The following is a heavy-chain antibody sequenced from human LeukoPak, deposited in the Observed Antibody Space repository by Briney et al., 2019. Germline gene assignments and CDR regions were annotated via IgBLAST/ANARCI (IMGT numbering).Heavy chain of an antibody. J-gene: IGHJ4*02. D-gene: IGHD3-22*01. CDR2: ISAYNGHT. CDR1: GYTFTNYG. Sequence: ASVKVSCKASGYTFTNYGISWVRQAPGQGPEWMGWISAYNGHTNYAQKVQGRITMTTDTSTSTAYMDLRSLRSDDTAMYYCARRRDYYDSTGYCDYWGQGTLVTVSS. V-gene: IGHV1-18*01. CDR3: ARRRDYYDSTGYCDY.